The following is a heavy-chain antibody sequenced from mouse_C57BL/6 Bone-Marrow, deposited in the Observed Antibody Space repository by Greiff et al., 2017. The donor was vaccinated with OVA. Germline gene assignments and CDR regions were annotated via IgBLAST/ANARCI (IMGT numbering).Heavy chain of an antibody. CDR1: GYTFTSYW. CDR3: AKRAGTSWFAY. D-gene: IGHD5-1*01. CDR2: IHPNSGST. Sequence: VQLQQPGAELVKPGASVKLSCKASGYTFTSYWMHWVNQRPGQGLEWIGMIHPNSGSTNYNEKFKSKATLTVDKSSSTAYMQLSSLTSEDSAVYYCAKRAGTSWFAYWGQGTLVTVSA. J-gene: IGHJ3*01. V-gene: IGHV1-64*01.